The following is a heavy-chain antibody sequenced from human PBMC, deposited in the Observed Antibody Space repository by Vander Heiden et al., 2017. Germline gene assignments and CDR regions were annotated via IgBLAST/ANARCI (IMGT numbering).Heavy chain of an antibody. CDR1: GGPISSSIYH. D-gene: IGHD5-18*01. J-gene: IGHJ3*02. CDR3: ARERSGSSSGYGASDI. CDR2: IYYSWST. V-gene: IGHV4-39*01. Sequence: QLQLQESGPGLVKPSETLSLTCTVSGGPISSSIYHWGWIRQPPGKGLEWIGTIYYSWSTYYNPSLKSRVTISVDTSKNQFSLKLSSVTAADTAMYYCARERSGSSSGYGASDIWGQGTRVTVSS.